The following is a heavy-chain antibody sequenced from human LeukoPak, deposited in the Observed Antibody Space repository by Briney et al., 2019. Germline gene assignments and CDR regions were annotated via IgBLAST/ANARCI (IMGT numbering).Heavy chain of an antibody. CDR3: ARKGISALAGAFDI. Sequence: SETLSLTCTVSGGSISSSSYYWGWIRQPPGKGLEWIGSIYYSGSTYYNPSLKSRVTTSVDTSKNQFSLRLSSVTAADTAVYYCARKGISALAGAFDIWGQGTMVTVSS. V-gene: IGHV4-39*07. CDR2: IYYSGST. J-gene: IGHJ3*02. D-gene: IGHD2-21*01. CDR1: GGSISSSSYY.